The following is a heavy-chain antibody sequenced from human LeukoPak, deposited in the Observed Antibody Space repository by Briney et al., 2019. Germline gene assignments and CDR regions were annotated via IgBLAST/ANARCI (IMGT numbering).Heavy chain of an antibody. CDR3: ATIAVAGWYYFDS. CDR2: IYGGGST. J-gene: IGHJ4*02. D-gene: IGHD6-19*01. V-gene: IGHV3-53*01. Sequence: GGSLRLSCAASGFTVTEYAMTWIRQSPGKGLEWVSVIYGGGSTYYADSVKGRFTISRDTSKNTLYLQMNSLRAEDTAVYYCATIAVAGWYYFDSWGQGTLVTVSS. CDR1: GFTVTEYA.